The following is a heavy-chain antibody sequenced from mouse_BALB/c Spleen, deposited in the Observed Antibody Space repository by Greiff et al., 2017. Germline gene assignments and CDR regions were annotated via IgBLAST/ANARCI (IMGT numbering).Heavy chain of an antibody. D-gene: IGHD1-1*01. J-gene: IGHJ1*01. V-gene: IGHV1S81*02. CDR3: MGTTVVDWYFDV. CDR1: GYTFTSYY. CDR2: INPSNGGT. Sequence: QVHVKQSGAELVKPGASVKLSCKASGYTFTSYYMYWVKQRPGQGLEWIGEINPSNGGTNFNEKFKSKATLTVDKSSSTAYMQLSSLTSEDSAVYYCMGTTVVDWYFDVWGAGTTVTVSS.